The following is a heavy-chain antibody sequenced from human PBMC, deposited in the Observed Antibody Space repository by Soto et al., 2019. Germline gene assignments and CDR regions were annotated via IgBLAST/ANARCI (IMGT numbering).Heavy chain of an antibody. CDR2: ISANGAFV. CDR3: TRDIFRTITTVDY. D-gene: IGHD2-21*01. Sequence: EVQLVESGGGLVEPGRSLRLSCAASGFNFDDHAMNWVRLAPGKGLEWVSGISANGAFVGYANSVKGRFTISRDNAKNSLFRQMSSLRREDTAVYYCTRDIFRTITTVDYWGQGTMVTVSS. J-gene: IGHJ4*02. CDR1: GFNFDDHA. V-gene: IGHV3-9*01.